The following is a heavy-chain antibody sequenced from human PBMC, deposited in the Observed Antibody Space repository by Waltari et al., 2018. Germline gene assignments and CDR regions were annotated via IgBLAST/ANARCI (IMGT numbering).Heavy chain of an antibody. Sequence: EVQLVESGGDLVQPGGSLGLPWAASGFTFSNSWMDWVRQAPGKGLEWVANIKGDGSEKYYVDSVKGRFTISRDNDKNSLSLELNSLRVEDTAVYYCSWTLDYWGQGTLVTVSS. V-gene: IGHV3-7*01. J-gene: IGHJ4*02. CDR2: IKGDGSEK. CDR3: SWTLDY. CDR1: GFTFSNSW.